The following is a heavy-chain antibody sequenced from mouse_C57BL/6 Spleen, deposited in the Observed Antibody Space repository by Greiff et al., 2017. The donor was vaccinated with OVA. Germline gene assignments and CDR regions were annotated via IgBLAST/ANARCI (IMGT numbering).Heavy chain of an antibody. CDR1: GYTFTSYW. CDR2: IHPSDSDT. CDR3: AIYPRQLRLRGGINYAMDY. V-gene: IGHV1-74*01. J-gene: IGHJ4*01. D-gene: IGHD3-2*02. Sequence: QVQLQQPGAELVKPGASVKVSCKASGYTFTSYWMHWVKQRPGQGLEWIGRIHPSDSDTNYNQKLKGKATLTVDKSSSTAYMQLSSLTSEDSAVYYWAIYPRQLRLRGGINYAMDYWGQGTSVTVSS.